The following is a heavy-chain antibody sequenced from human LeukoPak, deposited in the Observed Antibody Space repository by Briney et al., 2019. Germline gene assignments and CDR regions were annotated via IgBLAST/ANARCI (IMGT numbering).Heavy chain of an antibody. Sequence: GGSLRLSCVASGLPIADFAMHWVRQAPGKGLEWVSLISGDGVSTFYADSVKGRFSISRDNSKNSLSLEMNSLRTEDTAMYYCARESGKFDYWGEGTLVAVSS. J-gene: IGHJ4*02. V-gene: IGHV3-43*02. CDR3: ARESGKFDY. CDR1: GLPIADFA. CDR2: ISGDGVST.